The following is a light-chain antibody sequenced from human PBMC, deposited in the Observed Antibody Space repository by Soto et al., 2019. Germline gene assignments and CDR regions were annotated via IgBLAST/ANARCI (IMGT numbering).Light chain of an antibody. CDR2: RSS. J-gene: IGKJ1*01. Sequence: DIQMTQSPSSLSASVGDRVTITCRASQTISLYLSWYQQKPGKAPKLLLYRSSILQSGVPSRFSGSGSATDFTLTISSLQPEDFATYYCHQTYITPWTFGQGTKVEVE. CDR3: HQTYITPWT. V-gene: IGKV1-39*01. CDR1: QTISLY.